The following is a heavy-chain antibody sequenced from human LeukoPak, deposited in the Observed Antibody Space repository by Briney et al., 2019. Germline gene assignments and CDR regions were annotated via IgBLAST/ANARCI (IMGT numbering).Heavy chain of an antibody. CDR3: VKDMGQVGATTNFDY. V-gene: IGHV3-9*01. Sequence: GGSLRLSCAASRFTFDDYAMHWVRQAPGKGLGWVSGISWNSDSIDYADSVKGRFTISRDNAKNSLYLQMNSLRAEDTAFYYCVKDMGQVGATTNFDYWGQGTLVTVSS. D-gene: IGHD1-26*01. J-gene: IGHJ4*02. CDR1: RFTFDDYA. CDR2: ISWNSDSI.